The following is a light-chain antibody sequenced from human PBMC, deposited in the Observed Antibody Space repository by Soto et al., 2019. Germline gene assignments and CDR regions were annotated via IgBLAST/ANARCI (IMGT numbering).Light chain of an antibody. J-gene: IGLJ2*01. Sequence: QSVLTQPASVSGSPGQSITLSCTGTSSDIGGYDYVSWYQRHPGKAPKLIIYDVNNRPSGVSNRFSGSKSGNTASLTISGLQAEDEADYYCTSYASGSSHVVFGGGTEVTV. CDR3: TSYASGSSHVV. V-gene: IGLV2-14*01. CDR2: DVN. CDR1: SSDIGGYDY.